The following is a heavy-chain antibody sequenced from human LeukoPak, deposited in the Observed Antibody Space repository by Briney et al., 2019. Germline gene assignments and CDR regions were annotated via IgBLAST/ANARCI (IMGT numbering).Heavy chain of an antibody. CDR1: GGSISSGDYY. CDR3: ARDRIDYGGNDDAFDI. V-gene: IGHV4-30-4*01. Sequence: SETLSLTCTVSGGSISSGDYYWSWIRQPPGKGLEWIGYIYYSGSTYYNPSLMSRVTISVDTSKNQFSLKLSSVTAADTAVYYCARDRIDYGGNDDAFDIWGQGTMVTVSS. CDR2: IYYSGST. D-gene: IGHD4-23*01. J-gene: IGHJ3*02.